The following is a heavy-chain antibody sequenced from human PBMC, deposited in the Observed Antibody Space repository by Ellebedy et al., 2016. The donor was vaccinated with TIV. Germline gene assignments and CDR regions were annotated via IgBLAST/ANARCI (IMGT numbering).Heavy chain of an antibody. Sequence: SETLSLTXSVSGFSISGGYYWGWIRQTPGKGLEWIGSMFHSGSTYYNPSLKSRVTISVDTSKNQMSLKVTSVTAADTAIYYCARMRSYSFSTPAYWGQGTLVSVSS. CDR2: MFHSGST. CDR1: GFSISGGYY. J-gene: IGHJ4*02. D-gene: IGHD3-10*01. CDR3: ARMRSYSFSTPAY. V-gene: IGHV4-38-2*02.